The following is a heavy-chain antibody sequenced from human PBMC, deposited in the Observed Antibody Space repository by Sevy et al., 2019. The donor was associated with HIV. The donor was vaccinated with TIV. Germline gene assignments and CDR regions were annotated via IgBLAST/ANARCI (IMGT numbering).Heavy chain of an antibody. CDR1: GYTFTSYD. CDR2: MNPNSGNT. Sequence: ASVKVSCKASGYTFTSYDINWVRQATGQGLEWMGWMNPNSGNTGYAQKFQGRVTMTRNTSISTAYMELSSLRSEDTAMYYCARGGYDILTGSPGWFDPWGQGTLVTVSS. J-gene: IGHJ5*02. D-gene: IGHD3-9*01. CDR3: ARGGYDILTGSPGWFDP. V-gene: IGHV1-8*01.